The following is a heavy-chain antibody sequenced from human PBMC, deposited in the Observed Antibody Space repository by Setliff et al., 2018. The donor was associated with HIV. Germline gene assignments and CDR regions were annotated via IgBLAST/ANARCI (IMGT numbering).Heavy chain of an antibody. Sequence: LRLSCAASGFRFSDYYMNWIRQAPGRGLEWLSYISSSSDSPTKYADSVQGRFTISRDNAKNSLYLQMNSLRVEDTAVYYCVGSPAEAASAAWDEAFDIWGQGTLVTVSS. D-gene: IGHD1-26*01. CDR2: ISSSSDSPT. CDR1: GFRFSDYY. CDR3: VGSPAEAASAAWDEAFDI. V-gene: IGHV3-11*06. J-gene: IGHJ3*02.